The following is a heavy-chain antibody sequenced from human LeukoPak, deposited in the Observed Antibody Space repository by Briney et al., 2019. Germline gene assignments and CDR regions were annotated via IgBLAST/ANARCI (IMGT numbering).Heavy chain of an antibody. Sequence: GGSLRLSCAASGFTFGSYSMDWVRQAPGKGLEWVSYISSSSSTIYYADSVKGRFTISRDNAKNSLYLQMNSLRAEDTAVYYCAKGYGSGTLDAFDIWGQGTMVTVSS. CDR1: GFTFGSYS. CDR3: AKGYGSGTLDAFDI. CDR2: ISSSSSTI. J-gene: IGHJ3*02. V-gene: IGHV3-48*04. D-gene: IGHD3-10*01.